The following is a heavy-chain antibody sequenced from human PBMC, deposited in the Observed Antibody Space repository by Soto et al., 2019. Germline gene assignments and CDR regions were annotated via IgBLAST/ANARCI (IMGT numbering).Heavy chain of an antibody. Sequence: GGSLRLSCAASGFTFSSYSMNWVRQASGKGLEWVGRIRSKANSYATAYAASVKGRFTISRDDSKNTAYLQMNSLKTEDTAVYYCTRQDSGYDRYYYGMDVWGQGTTVTVSS. CDR2: IRSKANSYAT. V-gene: IGHV3-73*01. CDR3: TRQDSGYDRYYYGMDV. CDR1: GFTFSSYS. D-gene: IGHD5-12*01. J-gene: IGHJ6*02.